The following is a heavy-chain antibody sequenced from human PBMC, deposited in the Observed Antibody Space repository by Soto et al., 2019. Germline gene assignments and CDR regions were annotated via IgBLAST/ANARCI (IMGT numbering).Heavy chain of an antibody. CDR3: TGEPTAYFSMAS. D-gene: IGHD3-16*01. Sequence: PGGSLRLSCAASGFTFSTYGMHWVRQAPGKGLEWVAVIWFDGSNKYYADSVKGRFTISRDNSKNTLYLQMNSLRAEDTAVYYCTGEPTAYFSMASWGQGTLVTVSS. J-gene: IGHJ5*02. CDR2: IWFDGSNK. V-gene: IGHV3-33*01. CDR1: GFTFSTYG.